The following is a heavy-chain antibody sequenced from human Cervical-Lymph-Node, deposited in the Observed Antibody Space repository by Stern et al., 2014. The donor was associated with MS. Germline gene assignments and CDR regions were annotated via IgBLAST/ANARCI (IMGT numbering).Heavy chain of an antibody. CDR2: IYHNGDT. J-gene: IGHJ4*02. V-gene: IGHV4-4*02. CDR1: GVSISSNNW. Sequence: QLQLQESGPGLVKPSGTLSLTCAVSGVSISSNNWWSWVRLPPGKGLEWIGEIYHNGDTSYSPSFRSRVTISLDKSKNHFSLKLSSVTAADTAVYYCATVPNVRTLAGLFDSWGQGTPVTVSS. D-gene: IGHD6-19*01. CDR3: ATVPNVRTLAGLFDS.